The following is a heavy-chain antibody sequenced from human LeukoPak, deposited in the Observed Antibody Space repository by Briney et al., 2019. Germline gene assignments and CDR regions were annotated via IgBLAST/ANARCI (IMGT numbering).Heavy chain of an antibody. CDR3: ARGELVAVAASFDI. Sequence: PGESLRLSCAASGFTFSSYAMSWVRRAPGKGLEWVSGISISGGSASYADSVKGRFTISRDNAKNSLYLQMNSLRAEDTAVYYCARGELVAVAASFDIWGQGQWSPSLQ. D-gene: IGHD6-19*01. J-gene: IGHJ3*02. V-gene: IGHV3-23*01. CDR1: GFTFSSYA. CDR2: ISISGGSA.